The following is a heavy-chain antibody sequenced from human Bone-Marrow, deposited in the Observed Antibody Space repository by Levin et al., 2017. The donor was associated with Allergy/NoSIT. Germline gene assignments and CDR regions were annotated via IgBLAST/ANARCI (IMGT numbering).Heavy chain of an antibody. V-gene: IGHV4-61*08. D-gene: IGHD2-8*01. J-gene: IGHJ4*01. Sequence: SETLSLTCTVSGASVSSDGHFWTWIRQFPGKGLEWIGYVYYSGSTNYNRSLKSRVTMSVDTTNSQFSLKLKSVTAADTAMYYCASHRCTNAACSALLFDSWGHGTLVTVSS. CDR1: GASVSSDGHF. CDR2: VYYSGST. CDR3: ASHRCTNAACSALLFDS.